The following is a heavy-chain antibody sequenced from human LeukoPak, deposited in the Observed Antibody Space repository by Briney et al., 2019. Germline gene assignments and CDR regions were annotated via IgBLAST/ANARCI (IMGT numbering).Heavy chain of an antibody. Sequence: GGSLRLSCASSGFTFSTYWISWVRQTPGNGLEWVANIKEDGSEEYYVDSVKGRFTISRDNAKNSLYLQMNSLRSEDTAVYYCASYGSGLGRPFDHWGQGTLVTVSS. J-gene: IGHJ4*02. CDR2: IKEDGSEE. CDR1: GFTFSTYW. CDR3: ASYGSGLGRPFDH. D-gene: IGHD2-15*01. V-gene: IGHV3-7*01.